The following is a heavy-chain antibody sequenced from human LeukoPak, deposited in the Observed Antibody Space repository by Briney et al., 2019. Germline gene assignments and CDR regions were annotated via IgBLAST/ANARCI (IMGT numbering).Heavy chain of an antibody. Sequence: PGGSLRLSCAVSGFTFSNFWMSWVRQAPGRGLEWVANIHPEGNEKYHVESVKGRFTISRDNAENLLFLQMNGLRVEDTAVYYCARGDAFSGEHWGQGTLVTVSS. CDR3: ARGDAFSGEH. J-gene: IGHJ4*02. D-gene: IGHD3-10*01. CDR2: IHPEGNEK. V-gene: IGHV3-7*04. CDR1: GFTFSNFW.